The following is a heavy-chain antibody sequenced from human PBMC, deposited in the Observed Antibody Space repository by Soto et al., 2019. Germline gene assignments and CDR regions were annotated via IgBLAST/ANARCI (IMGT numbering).Heavy chain of an antibody. Sequence: GGSLRLSCAASGFTFSSYGMHWVRQAPGKGLEWVAVISYDGSNKYYADSVKGRFTISRDNSKNTLYLQMNSLRAEDTAVYYCAKEGLLPSRGRLPSYYFDYWGQGTLVTVSS. CDR3: AKEGLLPSRGRLPSYYFDY. CDR1: GFTFSSYG. V-gene: IGHV3-30*18. CDR2: ISYDGSNK. J-gene: IGHJ4*02. D-gene: IGHD2-15*01.